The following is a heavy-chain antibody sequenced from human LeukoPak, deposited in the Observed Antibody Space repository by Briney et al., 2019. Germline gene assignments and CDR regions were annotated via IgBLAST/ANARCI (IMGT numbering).Heavy chain of an antibody. Sequence: GASVKVSCKASGGTFSSYAISWVRQAPGQGLEWMGGIIPIFVTANYAQKFQGRVTITADKSTSTAYMELSSLRSEDTAVYYCARDRYYDSSGYFDYWGQGTLVTVSS. CDR1: GGTFSSYA. V-gene: IGHV1-69*06. J-gene: IGHJ4*02. CDR2: IIPIFVTA. CDR3: ARDRYYDSSGYFDY. D-gene: IGHD3-22*01.